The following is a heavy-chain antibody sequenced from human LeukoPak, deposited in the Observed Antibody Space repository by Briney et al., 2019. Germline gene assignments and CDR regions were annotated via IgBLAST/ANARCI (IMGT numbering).Heavy chain of an antibody. V-gene: IGHV3-43*01. J-gene: IGHJ4*02. Sequence: GGSLRLSCAASGFTFYDYTMHWVRQAPGKGLEWVSLISWDGGSTYYADSVKGRFTISRDNSKNSLYLQMNSLRTEDTALYYCAKDSYSVGSGGGFDYWGQGTLVTVSS. D-gene: IGHD4-11*01. CDR3: AKDSYSVGSGGGFDY. CDR2: ISWDGGST. CDR1: GFTFYDYT.